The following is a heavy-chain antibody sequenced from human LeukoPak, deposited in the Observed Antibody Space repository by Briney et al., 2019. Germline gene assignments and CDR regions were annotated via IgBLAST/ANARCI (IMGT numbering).Heavy chain of an antibody. CDR3: ARPHDFWSAFDI. CDR2: IYYSGST. J-gene: IGHJ3*02. Sequence: PSETLSLTCTVSGGSISSSSYYWGWIRQPPGKGLEWIGSIYYSGSTYYNPSLKSRVTVSVDTSKNQFSLKLSSVTAADTAVYYCARPHDFWSAFDIWGQGTMVTVSS. V-gene: IGHV4-39*01. CDR1: GGSISSSSYY. D-gene: IGHD3-3*01.